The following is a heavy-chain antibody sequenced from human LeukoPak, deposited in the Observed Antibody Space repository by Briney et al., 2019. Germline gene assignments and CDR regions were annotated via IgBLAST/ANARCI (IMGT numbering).Heavy chain of an antibody. D-gene: IGHD2-2*01. CDR1: GFTFSSYS. CDR3: AKDSLHCSSTSCYPAHFDY. Sequence: GGSLRLSCAASGFTFSSYSMNWVRHAPGKGLEWVSAISGSGGSTYYADSVKGRFTISRDNSKNTLYLQMNSLRAEDTAVYYCAKDSLHCSSTSCYPAHFDYWGQGTLVTISS. J-gene: IGHJ4*02. V-gene: IGHV3-23*01. CDR2: ISGSGGST.